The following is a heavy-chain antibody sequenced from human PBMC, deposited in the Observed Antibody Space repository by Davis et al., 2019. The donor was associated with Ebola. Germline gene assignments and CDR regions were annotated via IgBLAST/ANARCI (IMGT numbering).Heavy chain of an antibody. D-gene: IGHD5-24*01. Sequence: GESLKISCAASGFTVSSNYMSWVRQAPGKGLEWVSVIYSGGSTYYADSVKGRFTISRDNSKNTLYVQMNSLRAEDTAVYYCARDGYNEYDGMDVWGQGTTVTVSS. CDR1: GFTVSSNY. V-gene: IGHV3-53*01. J-gene: IGHJ6*02. CDR3: ARDGYNEYDGMDV. CDR2: IYSGGST.